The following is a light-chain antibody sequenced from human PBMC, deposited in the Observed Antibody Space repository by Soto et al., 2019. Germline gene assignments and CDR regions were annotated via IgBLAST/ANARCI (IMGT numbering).Light chain of an antibody. CDR2: GTS. V-gene: IGKV3-20*01. CDR3: QQYVSWT. CDR1: QTISSNY. Sequence: EIVLTQSPGTLSLSPGERATLSCRASQTISSNYLAWYQQKPGQAPSLLIYGTSSRATGIPDRFSGSGSGTYFTLTISRLEPEDSEIYYCQQYVSWTFGQGTKVEIK. J-gene: IGKJ1*01.